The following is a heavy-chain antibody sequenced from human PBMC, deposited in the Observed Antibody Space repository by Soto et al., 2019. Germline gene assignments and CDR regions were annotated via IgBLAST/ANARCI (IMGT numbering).Heavy chain of an antibody. Sequence: ASVKVSCKTSRYIVTGYYMHWVRQAPGQGLEWMGWINPNSGDTNYAQRFKGRVSMTSDTSINTAYLELSRLRPGDTAVFFCARSHSAYHYHAMDAWGQGTTVTVSS. CDR3: ARSHSAYHYHAMDA. V-gene: IGHV1-2*02. CDR1: RYIVTGYY. CDR2: INPNSGDT. J-gene: IGHJ6*02.